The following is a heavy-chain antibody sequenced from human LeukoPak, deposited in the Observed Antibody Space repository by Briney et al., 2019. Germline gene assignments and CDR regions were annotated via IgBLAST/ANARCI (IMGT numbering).Heavy chain of an antibody. Sequence: GESLKISCKASGYSFTNYWIGWVRQMPGKGLELMGIIYPSDSDTRYSTTFQGQVTISADKSISTAYLQWNSLKASDTAMYYCATDSGTVWQPFDFWGQGTLVTVSS. CDR1: GYSFTNYW. D-gene: IGHD3-10*01. V-gene: IGHV5-51*01. J-gene: IGHJ4*02. CDR3: ATDSGTVWQPFDF. CDR2: IYPSDSDT.